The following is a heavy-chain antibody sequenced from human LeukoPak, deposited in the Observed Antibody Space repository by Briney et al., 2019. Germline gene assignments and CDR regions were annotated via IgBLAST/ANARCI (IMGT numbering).Heavy chain of an antibody. CDR2: INHSGST. V-gene: IGHV4-34*01. CDR1: GGSFSGYY. D-gene: IGHD3-3*01. Sequence: PSETLSLTCAVYGGSFSGYYWSWIRQPPGKGLEWIGEINHSGSTNYNPSLKSRVTISVDTSKNQFSLKLSSVTATDTDVYYCARVHYDFWSGYPTYAFDIWGQGTMVTVSS. J-gene: IGHJ3*02. CDR3: ARVHYDFWSGYPTYAFDI.